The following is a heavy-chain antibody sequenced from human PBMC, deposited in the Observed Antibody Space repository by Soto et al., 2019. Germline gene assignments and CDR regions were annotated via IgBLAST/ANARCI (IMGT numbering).Heavy chain of an antibody. V-gene: IGHV3-30*18. CDR1: GFTFSSYG. J-gene: IGHJ6*02. Sequence: LRLSCAASGFTFSSYGMHWVRQAPGKGLEWVAVISYDGSNKYYADSVKGRFTISRDNSKNTLYLQINSMRDEDTAVYYCAKDDGLTTVTTPYYYGMDVWGQGTTVTVSS. CDR2: ISYDGSNK. CDR3: AKDDGLTTVTTPYYYGMDV. D-gene: IGHD4-17*01.